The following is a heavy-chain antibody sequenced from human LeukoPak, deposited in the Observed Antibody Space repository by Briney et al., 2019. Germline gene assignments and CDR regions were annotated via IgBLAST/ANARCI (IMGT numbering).Heavy chain of an antibody. CDR2: ISSSSSSI. Sequence: GGSLRLSCAASGFPFSAYRMNWVRQVPAKGLEWVSYISSSSSSIYYADSVKGRFTISRDNAKNSLYLQMNSLRAEDTAVYYCARDPVGWELPTSYYYYYMDVWGKGTTLTVSS. V-gene: IGHV3-48*01. D-gene: IGHD1-26*01. CDR3: ARDPVGWELPTSYYYYYMDV. J-gene: IGHJ6*03. CDR1: GFPFSAYR.